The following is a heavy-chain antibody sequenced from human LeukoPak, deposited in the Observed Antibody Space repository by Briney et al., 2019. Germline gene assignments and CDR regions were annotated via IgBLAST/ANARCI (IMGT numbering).Heavy chain of an antibody. CDR1: GFTFSSYA. D-gene: IGHD6-13*01. CDR2: ISSNGGST. J-gene: IGHJ4*02. V-gene: IGHV3-64D*06. CDR3: VRGASSSSTTFDY. Sequence: GGSLRLSCSASGFTFSSYAMHWVRQAPGKGLEYVSAISSNGGSTYYADSVKGRFTISRDNSKNTLYLQMSSLRAKDMAVYYCVRGASSSSTTFDYWGQGTLVTVSS.